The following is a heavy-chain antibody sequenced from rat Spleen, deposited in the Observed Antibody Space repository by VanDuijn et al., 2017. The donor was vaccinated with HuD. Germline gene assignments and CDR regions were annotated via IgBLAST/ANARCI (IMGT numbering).Heavy chain of an antibody. CDR3: TRRGITHYFDH. D-gene: IGHD1-6*01. J-gene: IGHJ2*01. V-gene: IGHV5-25*01. CDR2: ISTSGGHT. CDR1: GFTFSNSY. Sequence: EVQLVESGGGLVQPGRSMKLSCVASGFTFSNSYMAWVRQAPTKGLEWVASISTSGGHTYYRDSLKGRFTLSRDNAKSTLYLQMDSLRSEDTATYYCTRRGITHYFDHWGQGVMVTVSS.